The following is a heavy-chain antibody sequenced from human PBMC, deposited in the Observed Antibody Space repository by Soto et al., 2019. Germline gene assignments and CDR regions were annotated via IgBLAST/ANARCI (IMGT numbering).Heavy chain of an antibody. V-gene: IGHV5-51*01. Sequence: GESLKISCKGSGYSFTSYWIGWVRQMPGKGLEWMGIIYPGDSDTRYSPSFQGQVTISADKSISTAYLQWSSLKASDTAMYYCARTSAAGKYYYGMHVWGQGTTVTAP. D-gene: IGHD6-13*01. CDR1: GYSFTSYW. CDR3: ARTSAAGKYYYGMHV. J-gene: IGHJ6*02. CDR2: IYPGDSDT.